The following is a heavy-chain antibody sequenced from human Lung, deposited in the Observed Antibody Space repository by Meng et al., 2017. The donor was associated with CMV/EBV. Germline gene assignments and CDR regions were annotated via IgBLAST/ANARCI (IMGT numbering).Heavy chain of an antibody. V-gene: IGHV4-61*01. J-gene: IGHJ6*02. CDR3: ARDLDIGYGMDV. CDR1: GGSVSSGSYY. Sequence: PCTVSGGSVSSGSYYWSWIRQPPGKGLEWIGYIYYSGSTNYNPSLKSRVTISVDTSKNQFSLKLSSVTAADTAVYYCARDLDIGYGMDVWGQGTTVTVSS. D-gene: IGHD2-15*01. CDR2: IYYSGST.